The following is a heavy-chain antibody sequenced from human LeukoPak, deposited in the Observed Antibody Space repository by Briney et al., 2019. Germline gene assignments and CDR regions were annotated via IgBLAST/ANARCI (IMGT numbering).Heavy chain of an antibody. J-gene: IGHJ2*01. Sequence: SETPSLTCTVSGGSISSYYWSWIRQPAGKGLEWIGRIYSSGSTNYNPSLKSRLTISVDTSKDQFSLKLSSVTAADTAVYYCAKTVAGYWYFDLWGRGTLVTVSS. V-gene: IGHV4-4*07. D-gene: IGHD6-19*01. CDR1: GGSISSYY. CDR3: AKTVAGYWYFDL. CDR2: IYSSGST.